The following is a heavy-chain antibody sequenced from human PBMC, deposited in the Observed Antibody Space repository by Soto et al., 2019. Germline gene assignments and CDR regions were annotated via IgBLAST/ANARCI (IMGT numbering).Heavy chain of an antibody. CDR1: GFTFSSYW. D-gene: IGHD2-2*02. CDR2: IKQDGSEK. J-gene: IGHJ6*03. Sequence: GGSLRLSCAASGFTFSSYWMSWVRQAPGKGLEWVANIKQDGSEKYYVDSVKGRFTISRDNAKNSLYLQMNSLRAEDTAVYYCARDRPLVVPAAIGKGYYYYYYMDVWGKGTTVTVSS. V-gene: IGHV3-7*01. CDR3: ARDRPLVVPAAIGKGYYYYYYMDV.